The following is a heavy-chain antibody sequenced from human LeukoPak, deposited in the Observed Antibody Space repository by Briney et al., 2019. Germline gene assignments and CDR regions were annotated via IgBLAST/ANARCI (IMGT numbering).Heavy chain of an antibody. D-gene: IGHD2-2*01. Sequence: ASVNVSCKASGYTFTGYYMHWVRQAPGQGLEWMGWINPNSGGTNYAQKFQGRVTMTRDTSISTAYMELSRLRSDDTAVYYCARDLPIVVVPAAMDYYYYGMDVWGQGTTVTVSS. J-gene: IGHJ6*02. CDR3: ARDLPIVVVPAAMDYYYYGMDV. CDR1: GYTFTGYY. V-gene: IGHV1-2*02. CDR2: INPNSGGT.